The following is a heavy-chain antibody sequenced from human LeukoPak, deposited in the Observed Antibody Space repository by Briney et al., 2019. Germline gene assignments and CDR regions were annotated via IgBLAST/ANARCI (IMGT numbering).Heavy chain of an antibody. Sequence: ASVKVSCKASGYIFTSYNMYWVRQAPGQGLEWMGRINSSGGSTNYAQKFQGRVTMTRDTSTSTVYMELSSLRSEDAAVYYCARFAVHRRLTVAGQFGLDYWGQGTLVTVSS. CDR2: INSSGGST. CDR3: ARFAVHRRLTVAGQFGLDY. D-gene: IGHD6-19*01. V-gene: IGHV1-46*01. CDR1: GYIFTSYN. J-gene: IGHJ4*02.